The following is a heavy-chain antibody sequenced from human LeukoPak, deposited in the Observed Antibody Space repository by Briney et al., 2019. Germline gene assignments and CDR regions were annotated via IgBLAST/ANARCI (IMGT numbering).Heavy chain of an antibody. J-gene: IGHJ4*02. D-gene: IGHD3-3*01. CDR3: ARCTAGGFGVVIGPFDY. Sequence: ASVKVSCKASGYTFTSYGISWVRQAPGQGLEWMGWISAYNGNTNYAQKLQGRVTVTTDTSTSTAYMELRSLRSDDTAVYYCARCTAGGFGVVIGPFDYWGQGTLVTVSS. CDR2: ISAYNGNT. V-gene: IGHV1-18*01. CDR1: GYTFTSYG.